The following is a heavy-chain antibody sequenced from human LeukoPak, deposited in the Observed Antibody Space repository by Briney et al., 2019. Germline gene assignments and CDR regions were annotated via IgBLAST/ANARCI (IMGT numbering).Heavy chain of an antibody. J-gene: IGHJ4*02. D-gene: IGHD5-18*01. CDR3: AREVGYSFRSETDY. CDR2: IYYSGST. V-gene: IGHV4-30-4*01. Sequence: PSETLSLTCTVSGGSISSGDYYWSWIRQPPGKGLEWIGYIYYSGSTYYNPSLKCRVTISVDTSKNQFSLKLSSVTAADTAVYYCAREVGYSFRSETDYWGQGTLVTVSS. CDR1: GGSISSGDYY.